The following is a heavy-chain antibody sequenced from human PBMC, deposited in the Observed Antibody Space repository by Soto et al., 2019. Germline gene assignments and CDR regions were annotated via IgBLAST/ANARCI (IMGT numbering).Heavy chain of an antibody. J-gene: IGHJ6*02. CDR3: ARHGFGRLHGLVHL. Sequence: QVQLQESGPGLVKPSETLSLTCTVSGGSITNYYCSWFRQPPGKGLEWIGYIQYSGYSAYNLSLKRRVTRSMDTSKTQFSLMLQSVPATDTAVYYCARHGFGRLHGLVHLWGQGTTLIVSS. D-gene: IGHD3-10*01. CDR1: GGSITNYY. CDR2: IQYSGYS. V-gene: IGHV4-59*08.